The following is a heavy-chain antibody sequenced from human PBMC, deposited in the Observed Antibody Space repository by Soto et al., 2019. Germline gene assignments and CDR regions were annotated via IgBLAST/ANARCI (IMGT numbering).Heavy chain of an antibody. J-gene: IGHJ4*02. D-gene: IGHD1-26*01. Sequence: SETLSLTCTFSVASITFGGYSCSWIRQTPWKGLEWIGYINHLETTFYNPSFESRLTLSIDRAKNQFSLKLHSMSAADRAVYFCPRGGGSDSFVYWGQGILVTVSX. CDR3: PRGGGSDSFVY. CDR1: VASITFGGYS. V-gene: IGHV4-30-2*01. CDR2: INHLETT.